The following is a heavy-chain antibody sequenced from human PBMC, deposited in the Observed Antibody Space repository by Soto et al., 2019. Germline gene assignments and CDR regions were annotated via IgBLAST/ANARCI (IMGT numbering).Heavy chain of an antibody. CDR2: INHSGST. D-gene: IGHD2-15*01. CDR3: ASIGVVVVAAIY. V-gene: IGHV4-34*01. Sequence: SETLSLTCAVYGGSFSGYYWSWIRQPPGKGLEWIGEINHSGSTNYNPSLKSRVTISVDTSKNQFSLKLSSVTAADTAVYYCASIGVVVVAAIYWGPGTLVTVSS. J-gene: IGHJ4*02. CDR1: GGSFSGYY.